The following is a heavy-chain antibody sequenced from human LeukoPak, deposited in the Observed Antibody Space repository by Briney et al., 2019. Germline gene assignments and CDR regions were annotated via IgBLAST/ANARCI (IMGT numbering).Heavy chain of an antibody. CDR1: GFTFSSYA. CDR3: ARDGCGGDCYKYYYYYMDV. CDR2: ISSNGGST. Sequence: GGSLRLSCAASGFTFSSYAMHWVRQAPGKGLEYVSAISSNGGSTYYANSVKGRFTISRDNSKNTLYLQMGSLRAEDMAVYYCARDGCGGDCYKYYYYYMDVWGKGTTVTISS. V-gene: IGHV3-64*01. D-gene: IGHD2-21*02. J-gene: IGHJ6*03.